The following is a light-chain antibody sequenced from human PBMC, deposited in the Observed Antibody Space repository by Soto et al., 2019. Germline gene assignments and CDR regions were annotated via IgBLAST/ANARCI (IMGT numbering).Light chain of an antibody. V-gene: IGLV2-14*01. Sequence: QSALTQPASVSGSPGQSITISCTGTSSDVGGYIYVSWYQQHPGKAPKLMIYEVSNRPSGVSNRFSGSKSGNTASLTISGIQAEDQADYYCAAWDDSLSAHVFGTGTKVT. CDR1: SSDVGGYIY. CDR2: EVS. J-gene: IGLJ1*01. CDR3: AAWDDSLSAHV.